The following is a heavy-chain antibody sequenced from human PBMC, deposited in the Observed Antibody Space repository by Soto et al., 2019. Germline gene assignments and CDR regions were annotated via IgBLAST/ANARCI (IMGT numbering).Heavy chain of an antibody. J-gene: IGHJ3*02. Sequence: QVQLVQSGAEVKRPGSSVKVSCKASGGTFTSQAINWVRQAPGQGLEWMGGIIPFFKGIHYAQKFQGRVTITADDSTSTAYMELSSLRSEDTAVYYCARDNGQRDYYDSSLDAFDIWGQGTMVTVSS. CDR3: ARDNGQRDYYDSSLDAFDI. D-gene: IGHD3-22*01. CDR1: GGTFTSQA. CDR2: IIPFFKGI. V-gene: IGHV1-69*01.